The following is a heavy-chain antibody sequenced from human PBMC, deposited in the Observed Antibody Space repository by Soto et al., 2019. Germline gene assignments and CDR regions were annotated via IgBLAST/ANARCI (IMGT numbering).Heavy chain of an antibody. J-gene: IGHJ5*02. CDR3: AKEYPTVTPAPTWFDP. CDR2: ISGSGGST. Sequence: GGSLRLSCAASGFTFSSYSMSWVRQAPGKGLEWVSAISGSGGSTYYADSVKGRFTISRDNSKNTLYLQMNSLRAEDTAVYYCAKEYPTVTPAPTWFDPWGQGTLVTVSS. CDR1: GFTFSSYS. V-gene: IGHV3-23*01. D-gene: IGHD4-17*01.